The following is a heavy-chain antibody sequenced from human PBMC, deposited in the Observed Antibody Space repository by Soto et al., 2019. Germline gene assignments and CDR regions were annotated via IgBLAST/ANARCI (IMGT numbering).Heavy chain of an antibody. D-gene: IGHD3-22*01. CDR3: AKSVKDSSGYSAS. Sequence: QVQLVESGGGVVQPGRSLRLSCAASGFTFTAYGMNWVRQAPGKGLEWVSIISYDGDHNYYADSVKGRFTVSRDTSKKTLYLQMNSLRREDTGVYYCAKSVKDSSGYSASWGQGTLVTVSS. CDR1: GFTFTAYG. CDR2: ISYDGDHN. J-gene: IGHJ5*02. V-gene: IGHV3-30*18.